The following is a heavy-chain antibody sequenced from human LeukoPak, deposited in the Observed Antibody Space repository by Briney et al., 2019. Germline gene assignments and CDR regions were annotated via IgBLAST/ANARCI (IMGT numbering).Heavy chain of an antibody. CDR3: AKVAYCDILTGYSNPWFDP. CDR2: ISGSGGST. CDR1: GFTFSSYA. D-gene: IGHD3-9*01. Sequence: QSGGSLRLSCAASGFTFSSYAMSWVRQAPGKGLEWVSAISGSGGSTYYADSVKGRFTISRDNSKNTLYLQMNSLRAEDTAVYYCAKVAYCDILTGYSNPWFDPWGQGTLVTVSS. V-gene: IGHV3-23*01. J-gene: IGHJ5*02.